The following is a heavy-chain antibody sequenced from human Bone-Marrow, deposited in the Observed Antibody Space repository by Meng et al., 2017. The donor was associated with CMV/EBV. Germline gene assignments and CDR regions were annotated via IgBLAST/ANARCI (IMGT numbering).Heavy chain of an antibody. CDR3: ARGLDFGIGYYFDY. D-gene: IGHD3-3*01. Sequence: SETRSFTCPASGGSISSYYWSWIRQPPGKGLEWIGYIYYRGSTNYNPTLKSRVTISVDTAKNKISLKLSTVTAADKAVNYRARGLDFGIGYYFDYWGQGTLVTVSS. CDR1: GGSISSYY. V-gene: IGHV4-59*01. J-gene: IGHJ4*02. CDR2: IYYRGST.